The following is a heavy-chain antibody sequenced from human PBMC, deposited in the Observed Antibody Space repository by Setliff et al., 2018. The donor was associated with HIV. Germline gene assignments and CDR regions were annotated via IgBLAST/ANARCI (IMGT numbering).Heavy chain of an antibody. CDR1: GGSISSSTYY. CDR3: ARRGRDGVFIMFATGFDP. D-gene: IGHD2-8*01. J-gene: IGHJ5*02. V-gene: IGHV4-39*01. Sequence: SETLSLTCSVSGGSISSSTYYWGWIRQPPGKGLEWIGDIFYTGSTYYNPSLKSRVAISVDTSENQFSLKLNSVTAADTAVYYCARRGRDGVFIMFATGFDPWGQGSLVTVSS. CDR2: IFYTGST.